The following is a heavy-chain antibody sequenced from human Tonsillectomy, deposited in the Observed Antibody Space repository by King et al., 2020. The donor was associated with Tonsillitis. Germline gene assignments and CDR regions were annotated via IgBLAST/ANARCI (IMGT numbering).Heavy chain of an antibody. J-gene: IGHJ4*02. V-gene: IGHV4-59*08. CDR2: IYYSGST. Sequence: QLQESGPGLVKPSETLSLTCTVSGGSISSYYWSWLRQPPGKGLEYIGYIYYSGSTNYNPSLKSRVTISVDTSKNQFSLKLSSVTAADTAVYYCARRSITSGWSDFFDYWGQGTLVTVSS. CDR3: ARRSITSGWSDFFDY. D-gene: IGHD6-19*01. CDR1: GGSISSYY.